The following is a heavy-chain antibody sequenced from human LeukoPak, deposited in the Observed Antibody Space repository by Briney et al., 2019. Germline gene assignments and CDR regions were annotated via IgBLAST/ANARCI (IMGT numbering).Heavy chain of an antibody. CDR1: GYTFTSYG. D-gene: IGHD6-19*01. CDR3: ARDHRGEYSSGWSYKLDY. CDR2: ISAYNGNT. V-gene: IGHV1-18*01. Sequence: GASVKVSCKASGYTFTSYGISWVRQAPGQGLEWMGWISAYNGNTNYAQKLQGRVTMTTDTSTSTAYMELRSLRSDDTAVYYCARDHRGEYSSGWSYKLDYWGQGTLVTVSS. J-gene: IGHJ4*02.